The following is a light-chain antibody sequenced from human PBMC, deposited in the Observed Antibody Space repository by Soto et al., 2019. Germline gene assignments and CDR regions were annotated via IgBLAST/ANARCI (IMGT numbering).Light chain of an antibody. CDR3: QQRSNWPWT. CDR2: DAS. J-gene: IGKJ1*01. Sequence: EIVLTQSPATLSLSPGEKATLSCGASQSVSSYLAWYQQKPGQAPRLLIYDASNRATGIPARFSGSGSGTDFTLTISSLEPEDFAVYYCQQRSNWPWTFGQGTKVDSK. V-gene: IGKV3-11*01. CDR1: QSVSSY.